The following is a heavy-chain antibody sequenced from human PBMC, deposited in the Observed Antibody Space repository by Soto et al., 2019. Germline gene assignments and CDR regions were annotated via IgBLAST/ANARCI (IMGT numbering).Heavy chain of an antibody. CDR3: ARYFRGSGRYFFDY. V-gene: IGHV3-7*03. D-gene: IGHD6-19*01. J-gene: IGHJ4*02. CDR1: XFTFISSF. CDR2: INQDGGVT. Sequence: EVQLVESGGGLVQPGGSLRLSXVXXXFTFISSFMGWVRQAPGKGLEWVANINQDGGVTYYVDSVEGRFTISRDNDKDSVYLQMNSLRAEDTAVYYCARYFRGSGRYFFDYWGQGTLVTVSS.